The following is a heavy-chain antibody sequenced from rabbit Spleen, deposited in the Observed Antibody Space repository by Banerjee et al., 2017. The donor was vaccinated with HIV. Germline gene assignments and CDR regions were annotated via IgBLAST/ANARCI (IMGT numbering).Heavy chain of an antibody. CDR2: INIVTGKS. CDR1: GVSLNDKDV. V-gene: IGHV1S45*01. CDR3: ARDLVAVIGWNFNL. J-gene: IGHJ4*01. D-gene: IGHD1-1*01. Sequence: EQLEESGGGMVKPEGSLTLTCKASGVSLNDKDVMCWVRQAPGKGLEWIACINIVTGKSVYASWAEGRFIMSRTSSTTVTLQMTSLTAADTATYFCARDLVAVIGWNFNLWGPVTLVTVS.